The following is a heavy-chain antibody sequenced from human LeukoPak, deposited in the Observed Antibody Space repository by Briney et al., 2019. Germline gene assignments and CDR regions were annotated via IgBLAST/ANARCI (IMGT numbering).Heavy chain of an antibody. D-gene: IGHD3-22*01. CDR3: ARSHSSGYYPSFDY. J-gene: IGHJ4*02. Sequence: PGGSLRLSCAASGFTFSSYGMHWVRQAPGKGLEWVAVISYDGSNKYYADSVKGRFTISRDNAKNTLYLQMNSLRAEDTAVYYCARSHSSGYYPSFDYWGQGTLVTVSS. CDR1: GFTFSSYG. V-gene: IGHV3-30*03. CDR2: ISYDGSNK.